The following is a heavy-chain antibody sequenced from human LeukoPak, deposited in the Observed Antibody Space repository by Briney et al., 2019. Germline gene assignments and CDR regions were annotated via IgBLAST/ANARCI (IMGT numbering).Heavy chain of an antibody. CDR1: GFTFDDYA. V-gene: IGHV3-9*01. J-gene: IGHJ4*02. CDR2: ISWNSGSI. CDR3: AKFRLAAAGPPDY. D-gene: IGHD6-13*01. Sequence: PGRSLRLSCAASGFTFDDYAMHWVRQAPGKGLEWVSGISWNSGSIGYADSVKGRFTISRDNSKNTLYLQMNSLRAEDTAVYYCAKFRLAAAGPPDYWGQGTLVTVSS.